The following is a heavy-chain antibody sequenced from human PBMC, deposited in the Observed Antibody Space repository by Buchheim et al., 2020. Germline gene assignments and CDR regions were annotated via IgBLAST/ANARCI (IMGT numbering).Heavy chain of an antibody. CDR2: INEDGTEK. CDR1: GFTFRNYW. Sequence: EVYLVESGGGLVQPGGSLRLSCAASGFTFRNYWMNWVRQAPGKGLEWVANINEDGTEKYYVASVKGRFTISRVNAMSLVYLQMSSLRVEDTAVYYCAKHSIPWGQGT. V-gene: IGHV3-7*03. D-gene: IGHD2/OR15-2a*01. J-gene: IGHJ5*02. CDR3: AKHSIP.